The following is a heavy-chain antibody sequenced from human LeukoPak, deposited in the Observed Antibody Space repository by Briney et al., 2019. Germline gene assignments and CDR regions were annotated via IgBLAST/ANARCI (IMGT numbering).Heavy chain of an antibody. V-gene: IGHV3-21*01. CDR1: GFTFSSFS. CDR2: ISSRSNYL. D-gene: IGHD3-3*01. J-gene: IGHJ4*02. CDR3: ARVTIFGAAKLFDD. Sequence: GGSLRLSCAASGFTFSSFSMTWVRQAPGKGLEWVSSISSRSNYLFYADSVKGRFTISRDNAKNLLYLQMNSLRAEDTAVYYCARVTIFGAAKLFDDWGQGTLVTVSS.